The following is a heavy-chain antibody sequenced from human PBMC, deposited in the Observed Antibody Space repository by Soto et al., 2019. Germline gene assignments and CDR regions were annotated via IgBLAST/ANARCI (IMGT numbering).Heavy chain of an antibody. J-gene: IGHJ6*02. CDR1: GDSVSSNSAA. Sequence: SQTLSLTCAISGDSVSSNSAAWNWIRQSPSRGLEWLGRTYYRSKWYNDYAVSVKSRITINPDTSKNQFSLQLNSVTPEDMALYYSARKMPAAARRYYCGMDVWGQVTTGTVSS. CDR2: TYYRSKWYN. D-gene: IGHD6-6*01. CDR3: ARKMPAAARRYYCGMDV. V-gene: IGHV6-1*01.